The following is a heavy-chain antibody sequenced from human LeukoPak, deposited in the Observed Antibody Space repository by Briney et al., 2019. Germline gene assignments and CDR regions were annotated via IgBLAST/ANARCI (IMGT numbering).Heavy chain of an antibody. CDR2: IYYSGST. CDR3: ARAKGLPTYNWFDP. J-gene: IGHJ5*02. Sequence: PSETLSLTCTVSGGSISSYYWSWIRQPPGKGLEWIGYIYYSGSTNYNPSLKGRVTISVDTSKNQFSLKLSSVTAADTAVYYCARAKGLPTYNWFDPWGQGTLVTVSS. CDR1: GGSISSYY. V-gene: IGHV4-59*01. D-gene: IGHD4-11*01.